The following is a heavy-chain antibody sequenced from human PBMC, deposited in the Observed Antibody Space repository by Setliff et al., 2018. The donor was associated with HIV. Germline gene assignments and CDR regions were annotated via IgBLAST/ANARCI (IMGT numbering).Heavy chain of an antibody. CDR1: GYNFTTYD. V-gene: IGHV1-8*03. CDR2: LNPDNGNT. CDR3: ARGVQSPPHYSYYYMDV. J-gene: IGHJ6*03. Sequence: ASVKVSCKASGYNFTTYDINWVRQATGQGLEWMGWLNPDNGNTGYAQKFQGRVTISRNTSISTAYMELSSLTSEDTAVYYCARGVQSPPHYSYYYMDVWGEGTMVTVSS.